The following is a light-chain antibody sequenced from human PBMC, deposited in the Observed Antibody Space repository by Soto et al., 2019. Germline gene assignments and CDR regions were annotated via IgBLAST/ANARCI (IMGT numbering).Light chain of an antibody. Sequence: IQLTQSPSSLSASVGDRVTITCRASQGISSYLAWYQQKPGKAPKLLIYAASTLQSGVPSRFSGSGSGTDFTLTISSLQPEDFATYYCQQHNDWPTFGQGTRLEIK. CDR2: AAS. CDR1: QGISSY. J-gene: IGKJ5*01. CDR3: QQHNDWPT. V-gene: IGKV1-9*01.